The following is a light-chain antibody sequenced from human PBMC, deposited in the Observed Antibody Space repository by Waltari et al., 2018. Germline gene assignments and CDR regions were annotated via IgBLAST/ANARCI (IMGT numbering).Light chain of an antibody. CDR1: TGAVTSGYY. V-gene: IGLV7-43*01. CDR2: STS. J-gene: IGLJ3*02. CDR3: LLYYGGARV. Sequence: QTVVTQEPSPPVSPGGTVTPTCPSSTGAVTSGYYPNWFQQKPGQAPRALMYSTSNKHSWTPARFSGSLLGGKAALTLSGVQPEDEAEYYCLLYYGGARVFGGGTKLTVL.